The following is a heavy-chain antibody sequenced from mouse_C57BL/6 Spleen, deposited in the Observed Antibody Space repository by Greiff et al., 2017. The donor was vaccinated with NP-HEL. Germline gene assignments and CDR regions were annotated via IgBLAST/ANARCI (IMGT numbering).Heavy chain of an antibody. Sequence: QVQLKESGPELVKPGASVKISCKASGYAFSSSWMNWVKQRPGKGLEWIGRIYPGDGDTNYNGKFKGKATLTADKSSSTAYMQLSSLTSEDSAVYCGARSPHYYGSSDWYFDVWGTGTTVTVSS. CDR1: GYAFSSSW. CDR3: ARSPHYYGSSDWYFDV. D-gene: IGHD1-1*01. J-gene: IGHJ1*03. V-gene: IGHV1-82*01. CDR2: IYPGDGDT.